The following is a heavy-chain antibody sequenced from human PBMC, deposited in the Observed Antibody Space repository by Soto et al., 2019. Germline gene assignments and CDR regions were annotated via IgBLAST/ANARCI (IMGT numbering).Heavy chain of an antibody. V-gene: IGHV3-53*01. J-gene: IGHJ6*02. CDR1: GFTVSSNY. CDR3: ARDPYYDFWSGYSPYYGMDV. D-gene: IGHD3-3*01. CDR2: IYSGGST. Sequence: GGSLRLSCAASGFTVSSNYMSWVRQAPGKGLEWVSVIYSGGSTYYADSVKGRFTISRDNSKNTLYLQMNSLRAEDTAVYYCARDPYYDFWSGYSPYYGMDVWGQGTTVTVSS.